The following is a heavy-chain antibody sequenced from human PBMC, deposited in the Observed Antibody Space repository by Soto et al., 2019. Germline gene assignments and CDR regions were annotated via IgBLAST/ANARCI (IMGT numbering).Heavy chain of an antibody. V-gene: IGHV4-59*01. J-gene: IGHJ4*02. CDR3: ASLRTAVTTFDY. CDR2: IYYSGNT. Sequence: SETLSLTCTVSGASITSYYWSWIRQPPGKGLEWIGYIYYSGNTNYNPSLKSRVTISVDTSKNQFSLNLTSVTAVDTAMYYCASLRTAVTTFDYWGQGALVTVSS. CDR1: GASITSYY. D-gene: IGHD4-17*01.